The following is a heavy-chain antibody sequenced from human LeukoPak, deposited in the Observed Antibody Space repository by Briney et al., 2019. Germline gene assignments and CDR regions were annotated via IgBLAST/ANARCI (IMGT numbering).Heavy chain of an antibody. V-gene: IGHV1-69*01. D-gene: IGHD2-15*01. CDR2: FIHIFGTA. CDR1: GYSFASYW. CDR3: ARAGYCSGGSCYVNWFDP. Sequence: KISCQGSGYSFASYWIGWVGQLPGQGLNWMEVFIHIFGTANYAPKFQGRVTITADESTSTACMELSSLRSEDTAVYYCARAGYCSGGSCYVNWFDPWGQGTLVTVSS. J-gene: IGHJ5*02.